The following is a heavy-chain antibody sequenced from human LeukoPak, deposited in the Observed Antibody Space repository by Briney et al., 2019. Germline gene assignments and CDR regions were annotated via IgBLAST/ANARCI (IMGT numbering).Heavy chain of an antibody. V-gene: IGHV1-18*01. Sequence: ASVKVSCKASGYTFTSYGISWVRQAPGQGLEWMGWISAYNGNTNYAQKLQGRVTMTTDTSTSTAYMELRSLRSDDTAVYYCAREANDYGDSGYYYYMDVWGKGTTVTVSS. CDR2: ISAYNGNT. D-gene: IGHD4-17*01. J-gene: IGHJ6*03. CDR3: AREANDYGDSGYYYYMDV. CDR1: GYTFTSYG.